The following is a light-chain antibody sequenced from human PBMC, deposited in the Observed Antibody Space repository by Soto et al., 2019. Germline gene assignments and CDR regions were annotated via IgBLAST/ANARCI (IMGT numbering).Light chain of an antibody. CDR1: QSVSSSY. J-gene: IGKJ1*01. CDR2: GAS. V-gene: IGKV3-20*01. CDR3: QQSYSSPPT. Sequence: EIVLTQSPGTLSLSPGERATLSCRASQSVSSSYLAWYQQKPGQAPRLLIYGASTRATGIPARFSGSGSGPDFTLTISSLQPEDFATYYCQQSYSSPPTFGQGTKVDI.